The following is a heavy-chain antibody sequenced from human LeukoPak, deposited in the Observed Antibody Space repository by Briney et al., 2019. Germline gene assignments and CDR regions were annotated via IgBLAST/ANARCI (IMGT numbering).Heavy chain of an antibody. CDR3: ARDNHFAY. CDR1: GFTFSSYW. Sequence: GGSLRLSCAASGFTFSSYWMTWVRQAPGKGLEWVASIKRDGSEKYYVDSVKGRFTISRDNAENSLYLQMSSLRAEDTAVYYCARDNHFAYWGQGTLVTVSS. D-gene: IGHD1-14*01. V-gene: IGHV3-7*01. J-gene: IGHJ4*02. CDR2: IKRDGSEK.